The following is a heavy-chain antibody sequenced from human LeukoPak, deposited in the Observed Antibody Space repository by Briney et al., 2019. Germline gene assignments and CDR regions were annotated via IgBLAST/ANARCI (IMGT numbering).Heavy chain of an antibody. CDR2: ISSNGGST. CDR3: ASRYCGGDCYSDEPLDY. J-gene: IGHJ4*02. V-gene: IGHV3-64*01. Sequence: PGGSLRLSCAASGFTFSSYAMHWVRQAPGKGLEYVSAISSNGGSTYYANSVKGRFTISRDNSKNTLYLQMGSLRAEDMAVYYCASRYCGGDCYSDEPLDYWGQGTLVTVSS. CDR1: GFTFSSYA. D-gene: IGHD2-21*02.